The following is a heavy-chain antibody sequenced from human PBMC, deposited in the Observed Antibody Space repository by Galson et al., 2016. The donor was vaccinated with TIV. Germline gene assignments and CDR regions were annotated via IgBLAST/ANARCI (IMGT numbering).Heavy chain of an antibody. CDR2: IIPLFGTA. CDR3: AKDRNTAMDTYYWYYGMDV. Sequence: SVKVSCKASGVSFSSYVISWVRQAPGQGLEWMGGIIPLFGTANYAQKFQGRVTITADESTSTAYMELTSLRYDDTAIYYCAKDRNTAMDTYYWYYGMDVWGQGTTVTVSS. J-gene: IGHJ6*02. CDR1: GVSFSSYV. V-gene: IGHV1-69*13. D-gene: IGHD5-18*01.